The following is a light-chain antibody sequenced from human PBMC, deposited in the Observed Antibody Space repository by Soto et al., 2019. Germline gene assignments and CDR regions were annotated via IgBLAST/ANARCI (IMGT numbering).Light chain of an antibody. CDR2: EVV. V-gene: IGLV2-8*01. CDR3: KSYAGSNTYV. CDR1: KNDIGVYDF. Sequence: QSALTRPPSASGSPGQSVTISCTGTKNDIGVYDFVSWYQHHPGKAPRLIIYEVVQRPSGVPDRFSGSKSGNTASLTVSGLQAADEADYFCKSYAGSNTYVFGSGTKVTVL. J-gene: IGLJ1*01.